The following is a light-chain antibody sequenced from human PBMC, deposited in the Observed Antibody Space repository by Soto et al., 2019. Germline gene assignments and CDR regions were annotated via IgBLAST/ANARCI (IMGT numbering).Light chain of an antibody. Sequence: EIVLTQSPGTLSLSPGEEATLSFRASQTVTSNYLVWYQQRPGQAPRLLIYGASARATGIPDRFSGSGSGRDFTLTISRLEPADFAVYYCQQYGTSPITFGQGTRLEIK. CDR1: QTVTSNY. J-gene: IGKJ5*01. V-gene: IGKV3-20*01. CDR3: QQYGTSPIT. CDR2: GAS.